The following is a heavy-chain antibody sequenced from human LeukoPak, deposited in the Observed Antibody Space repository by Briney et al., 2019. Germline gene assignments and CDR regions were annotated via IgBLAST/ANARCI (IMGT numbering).Heavy chain of an antibody. V-gene: IGHV1-8*01. CDR2: MSPNSGNT. D-gene: IGHD2-2*01. CDR1: GYTFTSYD. Sequence: ASVKVSCKASGYTFTSYDIHWVRQATGQGLEWMGWMSPNSGNTVYAQKFQGRVTMTRNTSISTAYMELSSLSSKDTAVYYCARGCSSTTCSWPFDYWGQGTLVTLSS. CDR3: ARGCSSTTCSWPFDY. J-gene: IGHJ4*02.